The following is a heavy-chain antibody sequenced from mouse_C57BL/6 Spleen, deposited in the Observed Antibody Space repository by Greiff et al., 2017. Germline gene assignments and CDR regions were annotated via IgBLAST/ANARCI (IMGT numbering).Heavy chain of an antibody. CDR1: GFTFSDYG. CDR2: ISSGSSTI. D-gene: IGHD2-1*01. CDR3: ARQGGNYPWFAY. V-gene: IGHV5-17*01. Sequence: EVKLVESGGGLVKPGGSLKLSCAASGFTFSDYGMHWVRQAPEKGLEWVAYISSGSSTIYYADTVKGRFTISRDNAKNTLFLQMTSLRSEDTAMYYCARQGGNYPWFAYWGQGTLVTVSA. J-gene: IGHJ3*01.